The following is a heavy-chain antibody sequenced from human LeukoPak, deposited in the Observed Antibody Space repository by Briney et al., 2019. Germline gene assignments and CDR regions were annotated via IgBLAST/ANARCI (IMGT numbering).Heavy chain of an antibody. V-gene: IGHV4-59*12. CDR2: IYYSGRT. CDR1: GGFISSYY. J-gene: IGHJ4*02. D-gene: IGHD4-11*01. Sequence: SDPVPLTCTASGGFISSYYWRWLRPPRGKGLEWTGYIYYSGRTNYNASLKSRVTISIDKSKNSFSLKLNSLTAADTAVYYCARVWTTVTMYHFDLWGQGTLDTVSS. CDR3: ARVWTTVTMYHFDL.